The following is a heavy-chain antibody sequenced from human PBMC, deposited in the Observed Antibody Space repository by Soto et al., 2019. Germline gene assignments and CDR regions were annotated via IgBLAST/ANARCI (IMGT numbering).Heavy chain of an antibody. D-gene: IGHD5-12*01. CDR2: INSEGSST. CDR3: AREQYSGYVN. Sequence: EVQLVESGGGLVQPGGSLRLSCAASGFTFSSYWMQWVRQAPGKGLVWVSRINSEGSSTSYAVSVKSRFTISRDKAKNTLYLQMTSLRAEDTAVYYCAREQYSGYVNWGQGTLVTVSS. J-gene: IGHJ4*02. CDR1: GFTFSSYW. V-gene: IGHV3-74*01.